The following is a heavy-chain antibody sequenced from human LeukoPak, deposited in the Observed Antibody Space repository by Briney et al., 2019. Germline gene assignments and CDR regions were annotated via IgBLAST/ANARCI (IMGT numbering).Heavy chain of an antibody. J-gene: IGHJ4*02. CDR3: ARDGTNWNYKTDY. CDR1: GYTFTSYG. CDR2: ISAYNGNT. V-gene: IGHV1-18*01. Sequence: ASVKVSSKASGYTFTSYGISWVRQAPGQGLEWMGWISAYNGNTNYEQKLQGRVTMTTDTSTSKAYLELRSLRSADTAVYYCARDGTNWNYKTDYWGQGTLVTVSS. D-gene: IGHD1-7*01.